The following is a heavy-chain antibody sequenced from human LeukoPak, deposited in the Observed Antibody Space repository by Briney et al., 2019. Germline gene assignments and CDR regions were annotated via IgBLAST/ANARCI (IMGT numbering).Heavy chain of an antibody. J-gene: IGHJ4*02. D-gene: IGHD5-12*01. CDR1: GGFISSTSYH. CDR3: AREWHHVFDY. CDR2: VYYTGSA. V-gene: IGHV4-39*07. Sequence: KPSETLSLTCTVSGGFISSTSYHWAWIRQPPGKGLEWIATVYYTGSAYYNPSLKSRVTMSVDTSKNQFSLRLSSVTAADTAIYYCAREWHHVFDYWGQGILSPSPQ.